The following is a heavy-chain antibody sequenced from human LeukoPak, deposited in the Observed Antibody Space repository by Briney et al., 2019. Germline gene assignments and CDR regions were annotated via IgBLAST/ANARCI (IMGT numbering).Heavy chain of an antibody. D-gene: IGHD3-3*01. CDR3: ANTKYDFWSDTDC. V-gene: IGHV3-23*01. CDR1: GFTFSNYG. CDR2: ISGSGGST. J-gene: IGHJ4*02. Sequence: GGSLRLSCAASGFTFSNYGMSWVRQAPGKGLEWVSDISGSGGSTYYADSVKGRFTISRDNSKNTLYLQMNSLRAEDTAVYYCANTKYDFWSDTDCWGQGTLVTVSS.